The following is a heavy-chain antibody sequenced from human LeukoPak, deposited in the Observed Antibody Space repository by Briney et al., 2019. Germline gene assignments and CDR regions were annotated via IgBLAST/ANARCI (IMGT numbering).Heavy chain of an antibody. CDR1: GGSISNGDHY. D-gene: IGHD2-21*02. Sequence: SETLSLTCTVSGGSISNGDHYWSWIRQHPGKGLEWIGHIYYSGSTYYNPSLKSRGIISVDTSKNQFSLKLSSVTAADTAVYYCARCASVRWGGGDCFSAFDIWGQGTMVTVSS. V-gene: IGHV4-31*03. CDR3: ARCASVRWGGGDCFSAFDI. CDR2: IYYSGST. J-gene: IGHJ3*02.